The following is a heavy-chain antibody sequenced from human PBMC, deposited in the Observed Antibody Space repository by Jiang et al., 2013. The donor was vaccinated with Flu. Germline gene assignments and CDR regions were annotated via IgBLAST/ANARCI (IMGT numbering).Heavy chain of an antibody. CDR2: SSYIGXT. V-gene: IGHV4-30-4*01. CDR3: ARDRELPNYYYGMDV. Sequence: WSWIRQPPGRAWSGLGTSSYIGXTYYNPSLKSRVTISVDTSKNQFSLKLSSVTAADTAVYYCARDRELPNYYYGMDVWGQGTTVTVSS. D-gene: IGHD3-10*01. J-gene: IGHJ6*02.